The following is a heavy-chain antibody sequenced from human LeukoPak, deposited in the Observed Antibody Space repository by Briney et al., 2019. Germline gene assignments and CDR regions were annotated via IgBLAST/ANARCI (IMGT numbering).Heavy chain of an antibody. V-gene: IGHV1-2*02. CDR2: INPNSGGT. J-gene: IGHJ4*02. CDR3: ARVLYSGSYYVGVIDY. Sequence: ASVKVSCKASGYTFTGYYMHWVRQAPGQGLEWMGWINPNSGGTNYAQKFQGRVTMTGDTSISTAYMELSRLRSDDTAVYYCARVLYSGSYYVGVIDYWGQGTLVTVSS. CDR1: GYTFTGYY. D-gene: IGHD1-26*01.